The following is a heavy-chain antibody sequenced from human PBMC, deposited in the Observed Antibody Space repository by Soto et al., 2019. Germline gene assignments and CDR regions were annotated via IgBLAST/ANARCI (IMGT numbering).Heavy chain of an antibody. V-gene: IGHV4-59*13. CDR2: IYNSGTT. CDR1: GGSISNYY. D-gene: IGHD3-10*01. Sequence: SETLSLTCTVSGGSISNYYCSWIRQTPGKGLEYIGFIYNSGTTNYHPSLKSRVTISIDTSKSQFYLKLTSVTAADTAIYYCLSRFYSSGVLIVYWGPTPQVTGS. J-gene: IGHJ4*02. CDR3: LSRFYSSGVLIVY.